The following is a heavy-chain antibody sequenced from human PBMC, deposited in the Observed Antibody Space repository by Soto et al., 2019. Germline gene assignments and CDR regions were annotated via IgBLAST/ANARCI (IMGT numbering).Heavy chain of an antibody. Sequence: QVQLVESGGGVVKPGRSLRLSCAASGFTFITYGIHWVGQAPGKGLEWLAFISYDGGNKYYADSVKGRFTISRDNSKKTLYLQMNSLRPEDTAVYYCAKDLILYRMAATNSWDSWGQGTLVTVSS. CDR3: AKDLILYRMAATNSWDS. CDR2: ISYDGGNK. D-gene: IGHD2-15*01. J-gene: IGHJ4*02. CDR1: GFTFITYG. V-gene: IGHV3-30*18.